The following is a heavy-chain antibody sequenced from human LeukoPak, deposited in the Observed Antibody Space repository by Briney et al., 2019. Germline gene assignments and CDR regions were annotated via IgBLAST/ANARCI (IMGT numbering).Heavy chain of an antibody. J-gene: IGHJ6*02. CDR2: IIPILGIA. D-gene: IGHD3-10*01. V-gene: IGHV1-69*04. CDR1: GGTFSSYA. CDR3: ARGYYGSGSSPAPYGMDV. Sequence: SVKVCCKASGGTFSSYAISWVRPAPGQGLEWMGRIIPILGIANYAQKFQGRVTITADKSTSTAYMELSSLRSEDTAVYYCARGYYGSGSSPAPYGMDVWGQGTTVTVSS.